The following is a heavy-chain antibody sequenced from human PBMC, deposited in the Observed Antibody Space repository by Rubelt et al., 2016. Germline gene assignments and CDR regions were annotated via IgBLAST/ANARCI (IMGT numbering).Heavy chain of an antibody. CDR2: IYYSGST. CDR1: GGSISSSRYY. V-gene: IGHV4-39*07. J-gene: IGHJ4*02. Sequence: QLQLQESGPGLVKPSETLSLTCTVSGGSISSSRYYWGWIRQPPGKGLEWIGSIYYSGSTYYNPSLKSRVTISVDTSKNQVSLKLSSVTAADTAVYYCARGKEGLGVTMMDYWGQGTLVTVSS. CDR3: ARGKEGLGVTMMDY. D-gene: IGHD3-22*01.